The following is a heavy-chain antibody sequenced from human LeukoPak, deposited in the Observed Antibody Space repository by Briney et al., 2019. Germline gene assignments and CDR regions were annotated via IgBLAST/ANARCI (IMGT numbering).Heavy chain of an antibody. CDR2: INSDGSST. CDR3: ARLNYYDRSGTILPGFDP. J-gene: IGHJ5*02. CDR1: GFTFSSYW. V-gene: IGHV3-74*01. D-gene: IGHD3-22*01. Sequence: GGPLRLSCAASGFTFSSYWVHWVRQAPGKGLVWVSRINSDGSSTSYADSVKGRFTISRDNAKNTLYLKMNSLRAEDTAVYYCARLNYYDRSGTILPGFDPRGQGTLVTVSS.